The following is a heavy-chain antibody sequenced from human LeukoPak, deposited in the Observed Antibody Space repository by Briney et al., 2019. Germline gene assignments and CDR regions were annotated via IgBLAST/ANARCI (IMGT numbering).Heavy chain of an antibody. CDR2: IYYSGST. Sequence: SETLSLTCTVSGGSISSSSYYWGWIRQPPGKGLEWIGSIYYSGSTYYNPSLKSRVTISVDTSKSQFSLKLSSVTAADTAVYYCARSLGGDANRFDYWGQGTLVTVSS. J-gene: IGHJ4*02. CDR1: GGSISSSSYY. CDR3: ARSLGGDANRFDY. V-gene: IGHV4-39*07. D-gene: IGHD7-27*01.